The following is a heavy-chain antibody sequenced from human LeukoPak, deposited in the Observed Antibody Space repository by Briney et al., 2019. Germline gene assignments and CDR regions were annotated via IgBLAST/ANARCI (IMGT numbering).Heavy chain of an antibody. J-gene: IGHJ4*02. CDR3: ASTNLGNYYDSSGYYDY. D-gene: IGHD3-22*01. CDR1: GGSISSYY. CDR2: IYYSGST. Sequence: KSSETLSLTCTVSGGSISSYYWSWIRQPPGKGLEWIGYIYYSGSTNYNPSLKSRVTISVDTSKNQFSLKLSSVTAADTAVYYCASTNLGNYYDSSGYYDYWGQGTLVTVSS. V-gene: IGHV4-59*01.